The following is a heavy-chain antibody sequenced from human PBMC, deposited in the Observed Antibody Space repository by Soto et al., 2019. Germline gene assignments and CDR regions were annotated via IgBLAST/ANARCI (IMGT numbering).Heavy chain of an antibody. D-gene: IGHD6-13*01. V-gene: IGHV1-2*02. J-gene: IGHJ5*02. CDR2: INPKSGGT. CDR3: VRGIAALRLSWFGP. CDR1: GYTFSGNY. Sequence: QAQLVQSGAEVKKPGASVKVSCMASGYTFSGNYLHWVRQAPGQGLEWMGWINPKSGGTVYAQKFQGRVTMTTDTSTSTAYMELSSLRPADTAVYYCVRGIAALRLSWFGPWGQGTLVTVSS.